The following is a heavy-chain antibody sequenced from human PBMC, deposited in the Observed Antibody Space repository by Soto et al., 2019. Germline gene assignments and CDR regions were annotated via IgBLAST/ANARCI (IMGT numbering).Heavy chain of an antibody. Sequence: SDTLSLTCTVSGGSTSSDNYWSWIRQPPGKGLEWIGHIYYSGNTDYNPSLKSRLAISIDTSKNQFSLKLSSVTAADTAVYFCAREGGESSDGLYYFDSWGQGSLVTVSS. CDR3: AREGGESSDGLYYFDS. D-gene: IGHD3-16*01. V-gene: IGHV4-30-4*02. CDR2: IYYSGNT. J-gene: IGHJ4*02. CDR1: GGSTSSDNY.